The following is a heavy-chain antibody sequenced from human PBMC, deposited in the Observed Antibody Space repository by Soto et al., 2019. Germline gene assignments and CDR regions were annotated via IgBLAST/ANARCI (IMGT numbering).Heavy chain of an antibody. V-gene: IGHV4-59*01. CDR2: IYYSGST. D-gene: IGHD3-3*01. Sequence: PSETLSLTCTVSGDSISSYYCSWIRQPPGKGLEWIGYIYYSGSTNYNPSLKSRVTISVDTSKNQFSLKLSSVTAADTAVYYCARDGLFDYDFWSGPPEYYYYYMDVWGKGTTVTVSS. J-gene: IGHJ6*03. CDR3: ARDGLFDYDFWSGPPEYYYYYMDV. CDR1: GDSISSYY.